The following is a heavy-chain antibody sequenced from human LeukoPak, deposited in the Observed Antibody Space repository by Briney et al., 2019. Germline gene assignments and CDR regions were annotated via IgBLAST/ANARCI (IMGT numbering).Heavy chain of an antibody. J-gene: IGHJ5*02. D-gene: IGHD3-22*01. V-gene: IGHV4-61*02. Sequence: SETLSLTCTVSGGSISSGSYYWSWIRQPAGKGLEWIGRIYTSGSTNYNPSLKSRVTISVDTSKNQFSLKLSSVTAADTAVYYCARDWYYDSSGPKPVRWFDLWGQGTLVTVSS. CDR2: IYTSGST. CDR3: ARDWYYDSSGPKPVRWFDL. CDR1: GGSISSGSYY.